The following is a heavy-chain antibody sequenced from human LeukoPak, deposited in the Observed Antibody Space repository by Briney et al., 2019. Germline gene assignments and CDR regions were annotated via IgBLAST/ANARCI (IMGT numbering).Heavy chain of an antibody. CDR1: GFTFDDYA. CDR2: ISWNSGSI. CDR3: ATDVAAPYYFDY. Sequence: GGSLRLSCAASGFTFDDYAMHWVRQAPGKGLEWVSGISWNSGSIGYADSVKGRFTISRDNAKNSLYLQMNSLRAEDTALYYCATDVAAPYYFDYWGQGTLVTVSS. V-gene: IGHV3-9*01. D-gene: IGHD6-6*01. J-gene: IGHJ4*02.